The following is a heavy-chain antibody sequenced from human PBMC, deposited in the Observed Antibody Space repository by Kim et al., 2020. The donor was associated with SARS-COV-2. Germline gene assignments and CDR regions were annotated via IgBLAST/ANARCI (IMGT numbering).Heavy chain of an antibody. J-gene: IGHJ3*02. CDR2: IWYDGSKE. D-gene: IGHD6-13*01. V-gene: IGHV3-33*01. CDR1: GFTFSRYG. Sequence: GGSLRLSCVTSGFTFSRYGMHWVRQAPGKGLEWVAIIWYDGSKEYYADAVRGRFTISRDNSKSTLYLQMSSLGPEDTAVYYCARVIEVAEGTAFDMWGQGTMVTVSS. CDR3: ARVIEVAEGTAFDM.